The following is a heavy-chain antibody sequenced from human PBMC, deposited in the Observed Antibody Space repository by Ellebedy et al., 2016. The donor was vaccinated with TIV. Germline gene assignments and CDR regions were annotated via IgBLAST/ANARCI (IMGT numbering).Heavy chain of an antibody. V-gene: IGHV3-21*01. Sequence: PGGSLRLSCAASGFTFSSYTMTWVRQAPGKGLEWVSSISLSGHSIYAGSLEGRFTISRDNAKDSLYLQMNSLRAEDTGVYYCARSSVSVRSPPQYWGQGTLVTVSS. CDR3: ARSSVSVRSPPQY. CDR2: ISLSGHSI. D-gene: IGHD2-8*01. J-gene: IGHJ4*02. CDR1: GFTFSSYT.